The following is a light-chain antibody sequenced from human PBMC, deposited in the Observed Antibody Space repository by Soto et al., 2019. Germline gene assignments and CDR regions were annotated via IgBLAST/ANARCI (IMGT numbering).Light chain of an antibody. V-gene: IGKV1-5*03. CDR2: KAS. CDR3: QQYNSYSS. CDR1: QRISTW. Sequence: DTQMTQSPSTLSASVGDRVTITCRASQRISTWLAWYQQKPGKAPKLLIYKASTLESGVPSRFSGSGSGTEFTLTISSLQPDDFATYYCQQYNSYSSFGQGTKVEIK. J-gene: IGKJ1*01.